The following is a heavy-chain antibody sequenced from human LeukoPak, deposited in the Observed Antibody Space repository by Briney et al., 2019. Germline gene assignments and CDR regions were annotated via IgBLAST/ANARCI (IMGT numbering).Heavy chain of an antibody. V-gene: IGHV3-30-3*01. J-gene: IGHJ4*02. CDR2: ISYDGSNK. CDR3: ARDRITGTAAYYFDY. Sequence: GGSLRLSCAASGFTFSSYAMHWVRQAPGKGLEWVAVISYDGSNKYYADSVKGQFTISRDNSKNTLYLQMNSLRAEDTAVYYCARDRITGTAAYYFDYWGQGTLVTVSS. D-gene: IGHD1-20*01. CDR1: GFTFSSYA.